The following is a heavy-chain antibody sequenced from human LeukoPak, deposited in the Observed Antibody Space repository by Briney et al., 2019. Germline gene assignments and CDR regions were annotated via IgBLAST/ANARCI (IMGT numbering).Heavy chain of an antibody. D-gene: IGHD1-7*01. CDR2: TNDSGTI. V-gene: IGHV4-34*01. J-gene: IGHJ6*03. CDR1: GGSFSNYY. CDR3: ARRWNYGRNYYIDV. Sequence: SETLSLTCAVHGGSFSNYYWSWIRQPPGKGLEWIGETNDSGTINYNPSLMSRVTISVDKSKNQFSLKLSSVTAADTAVYYCARRWNYGRNYYIDVWGKGATVSVSS.